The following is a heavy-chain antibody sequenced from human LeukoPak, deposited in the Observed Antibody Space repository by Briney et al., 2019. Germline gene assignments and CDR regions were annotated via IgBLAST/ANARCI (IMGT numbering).Heavy chain of an antibody. V-gene: IGHV1-46*01. Sequence: ASVKASCKASGYTFTSYYIHWVRQAPGQGLEWMGIINPSGGSTSYAQKFQGRVTMTRDTSTSTVYMELSSLRSEDTAVYYCARAYYDSSGYPHDGYYFDYWGQGTLVTVSS. CDR2: INPSGGST. CDR3: ARAYYDSSGYPHDGYYFDY. CDR1: GYTFTSYY. D-gene: IGHD3-22*01. J-gene: IGHJ4*02.